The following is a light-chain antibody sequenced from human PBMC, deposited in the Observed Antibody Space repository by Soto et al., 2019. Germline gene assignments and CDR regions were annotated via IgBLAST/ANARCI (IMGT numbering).Light chain of an antibody. J-gene: IGKJ2*01. CDR1: QSISSY. V-gene: IGKV1-39*01. CDR3: QQSDRIPYT. Sequence: DVQMTQSPSSLSASVGDSLTITCRASQSISSYLNWYQVKPGKAPKLLIYVASSSQSGFPSRFAGSGSGTDFTLTIRSLHPDYFETYYCQQSDRIPYTFGQGTKIAIK. CDR2: VAS.